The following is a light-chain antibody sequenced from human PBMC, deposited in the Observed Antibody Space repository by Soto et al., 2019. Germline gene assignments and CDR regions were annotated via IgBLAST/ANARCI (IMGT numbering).Light chain of an antibody. CDR2: GAS. V-gene: IGKV3-20*01. CDR3: QQYGSSPQT. Sequence: EIVLTQSPGTLSLSPGERATLSCRASQSVSSSYLAWYQQKPGQAPRLLIYGASSSATGIPSRFSGSGSGTDFTLTISRLEPEDVAVYYCQQYGSSPQTFGQGTKLEIK. J-gene: IGKJ2*01. CDR1: QSVSSSY.